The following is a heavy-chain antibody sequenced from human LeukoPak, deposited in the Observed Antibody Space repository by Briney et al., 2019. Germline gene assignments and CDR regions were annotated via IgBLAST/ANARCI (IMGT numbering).Heavy chain of an antibody. CDR3: ARDSRRSGYNHYYYYMDV. V-gene: IGHV3-48*03. J-gene: IGHJ6*03. D-gene: IGHD3-22*01. CDR1: EFSFSSYE. CDR2: ISSSGSTT. Sequence: PGGSLRPSCAASEFSFSSYEMNWVRQAPGKGLEWLSYISSSGSTTYYADSVKGRFTISRDNAKNSLYLQMNSLRAEDAAVYYCARDSRRSGYNHYYYYMDVWGKGTTVTVSS.